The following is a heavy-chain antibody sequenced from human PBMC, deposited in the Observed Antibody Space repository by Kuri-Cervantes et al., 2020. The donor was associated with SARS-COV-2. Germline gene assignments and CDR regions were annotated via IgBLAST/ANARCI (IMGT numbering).Heavy chain of an antibody. J-gene: IGHJ2*01. CDR1: GFTFSSYS. V-gene: IGHV3-48*01. CDR3: ASELDWYFDL. Sequence: GESLKISCAASGFTFSSYSMNWVRQAPGKGLEWVSYISSSSSTIYYADSVKGRFTISRDNAKNSLYLQMNSLRAEDTAVYYCASELDWYFDLWGRGTLVTVSS. CDR2: ISSSSSTI.